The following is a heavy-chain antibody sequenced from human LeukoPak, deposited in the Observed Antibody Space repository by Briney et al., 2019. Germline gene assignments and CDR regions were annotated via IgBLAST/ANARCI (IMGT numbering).Heavy chain of an antibody. V-gene: IGHV6-1*01. D-gene: IGHD6-19*01. CDR3: ARDQGYSSGWSSSYYFDY. Sequence: SQTLSLTCAISGDSVSSNSVTWNWIRQSPSRGLEWLGRTYYRSTWYNDYAVSVKSRITINPDTSKNQFSLQLNSVTPEDTAVYYCARDQGYSSGWSSSYYFDYWGQGTLVTVSS. CDR1: GDSVSSNSVT. CDR2: TYYRSTWYN. J-gene: IGHJ4*02.